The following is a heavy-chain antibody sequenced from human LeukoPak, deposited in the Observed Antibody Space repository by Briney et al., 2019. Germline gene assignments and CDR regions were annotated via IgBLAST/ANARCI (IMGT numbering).Heavy chain of an antibody. Sequence: GGSLRLSCAASGFTFSSYSMHWIRQAPGKGLEWVSAISTTTIYTYYADSVKGRFTISRDNAKNSLFLQMNSLRDKDTAVYYCARKQATVPGDYWGQGTLVTVSS. J-gene: IGHJ4*02. CDR2: ISTTTIYT. CDR3: ARKQATVPGDY. V-gene: IGHV3-21*04. CDR1: GFTFSSYS. D-gene: IGHD2-21*02.